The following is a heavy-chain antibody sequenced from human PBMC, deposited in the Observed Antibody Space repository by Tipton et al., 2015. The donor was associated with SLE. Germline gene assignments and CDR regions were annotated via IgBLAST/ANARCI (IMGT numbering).Heavy chain of an antibody. Sequence: TLSLTCGVSGDSIISSSYYWGWIRQPPGKGLEWIGSMYYSGSTYYNPSLKSRVTISVDTSKNQFSLMLRSVTAADTAVYYCARDGPYYDFWSGMGTFDIWGQGTMVTVSS. CDR3: ARDGPYYDFWSGMGTFDI. J-gene: IGHJ3*02. CDR1: GDSIISSSYY. D-gene: IGHD3-3*01. V-gene: IGHV4-39*07. CDR2: MYYSGST.